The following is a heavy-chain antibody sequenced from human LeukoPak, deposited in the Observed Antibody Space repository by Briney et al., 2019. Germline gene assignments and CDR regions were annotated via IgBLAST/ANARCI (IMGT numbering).Heavy chain of an antibody. CDR3: AKDIATMVREAVDY. CDR1: GFTFDDYA. J-gene: IGHJ4*02. D-gene: IGHD3-10*01. CDR2: ISWNSGSI. Sequence: QPGGSLRLSCAASGFTFDDYAMHWVRQAPGKGLEWVSGISWNSGSIGYADSVKGRFTISRDNAKNSLYLQMNSLRAEDMALYYCAKDIATMVREAVDYWGQGTLVTVSS. V-gene: IGHV3-9*03.